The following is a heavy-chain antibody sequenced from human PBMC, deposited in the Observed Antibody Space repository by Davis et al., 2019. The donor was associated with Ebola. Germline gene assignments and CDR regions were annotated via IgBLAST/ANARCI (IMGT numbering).Heavy chain of an antibody. J-gene: IGHJ2*01. CDR1: GFTFSGSA. CDR2: VIVGSGFE. Sequence: SVKVSCKASGFTFSGSAIQWVRQARGQRLEWLGWVIVGSGFEKYGRKFQGRVSISRDLSTGTAYMELRGLTSQDTAVYYCAAAPRYDSSWRFDLWGRGTLVTVSA. D-gene: IGHD3-22*01. V-gene: IGHV1-58*02. CDR3: AAAPRYDSSWRFDL.